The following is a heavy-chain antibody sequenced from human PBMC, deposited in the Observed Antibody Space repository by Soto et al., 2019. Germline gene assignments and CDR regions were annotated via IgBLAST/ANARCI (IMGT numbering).Heavy chain of an antibody. Sequence: PSETLSLTCTVSGGSISSDKYYWSWIRQSPGKGLEWIGNIHYGGTTYYTPSLKTRLSISVDTSTNQFSLKLTSVTAADTAGYFCAREDKHLKLRRWLGRWGKGTMVTVAS. CDR1: GGSISSDKYY. CDR2: IHYGGTT. D-gene: IGHD7-27*01. CDR3: AREDKHLKLRRWLGR. V-gene: IGHV4-30-4*01. J-gene: IGHJ5*02.